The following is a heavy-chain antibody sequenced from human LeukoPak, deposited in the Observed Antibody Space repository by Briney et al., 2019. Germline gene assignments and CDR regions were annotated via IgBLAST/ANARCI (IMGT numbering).Heavy chain of an antibody. CDR1: GYTFTSYD. CDR3: ARGNGQQWLVHKNWLDP. CDR2: MNPNSGNT. V-gene: IGHV1-8*01. J-gene: IGHJ5*02. Sequence: GASVKVSCKASGYTFTSYDINWVRQATGQGLEWMGWMNPNSGNTGYAQKFQGRVTMTRNTSISTAYMELSSLRSENTAVYYCARGNGQQWLVHKNWLDPWGQGTLVTVSS. D-gene: IGHD6-19*01.